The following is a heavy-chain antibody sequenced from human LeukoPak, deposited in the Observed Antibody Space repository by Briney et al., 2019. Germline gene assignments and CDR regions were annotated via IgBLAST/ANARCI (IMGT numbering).Heavy chain of an antibody. CDR2: IKQDGSEK. CDR1: GFTFGSYW. Sequence: GGSLRLSCAASGFTFGSYWMSWVRQAPGKGLEWVANIKQDGSEKYYVDSVKGRFTISRDNAKNSLYLQMNSLRAEDTAVYYCARDLLKVIYSSSYGYWGQGTLVTVSS. V-gene: IGHV3-7*01. D-gene: IGHD6-6*01. CDR3: ARDLLKVIYSSSYGY. J-gene: IGHJ4*02.